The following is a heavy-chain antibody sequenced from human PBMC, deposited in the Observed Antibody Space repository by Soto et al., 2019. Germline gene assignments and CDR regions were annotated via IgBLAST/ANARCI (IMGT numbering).Heavy chain of an antibody. CDR3: ARVSILTREGGYYFGY. CDR2: IWYDGSNK. V-gene: IGHV3-33*01. J-gene: IGHJ4*02. D-gene: IGHD3-9*01. Sequence: QVQLVESGGGVVQPGRSLRLSCAASGFTFSSYGMHWVRQAPGKGLEWVAVIWYDGSNKYYADSVKGRFTISRDNSKNTLYLQMNSLRAEDTAVYYCARVSILTREGGYYFGYCGQGTLVTVSS. CDR1: GFTFSSYG.